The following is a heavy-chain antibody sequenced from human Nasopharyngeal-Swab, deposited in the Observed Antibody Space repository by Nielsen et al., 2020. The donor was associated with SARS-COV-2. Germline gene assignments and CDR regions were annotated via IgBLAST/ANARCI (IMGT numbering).Heavy chain of an antibody. J-gene: IGHJ4*02. CDR2: IYHSGST. V-gene: IGHV4-30-2*01. Sequence: LRLSCAVSGGSISSGGYTWSRIRQPPGKGLEWIGYIYHSGSTYYNPSLKSRVTISVDRSKNQFSLKLSSVTAADTAVYYCAREENWGGFDYWGQGTLVTVSS. CDR1: GGSISSGGYT. CDR3: AREENWGGFDY. D-gene: IGHD7-27*01.